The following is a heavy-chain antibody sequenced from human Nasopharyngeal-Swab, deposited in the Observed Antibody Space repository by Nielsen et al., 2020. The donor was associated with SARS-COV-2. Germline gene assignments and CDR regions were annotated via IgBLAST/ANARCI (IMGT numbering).Heavy chain of an antibody. D-gene: IGHD2-21*02. CDR2: INHSGST. CDR3: ARVYCGGDCYSLGERYYFDY. Sequence: SQTLSLTCAVYGGSFSGYYWSWIRQPPGKGLEWIGEINHSGSTNYNPSLKSRVTISVDTSKNQFSLKLSSVTAADTAVYYCARVYCGGDCYSLGERYYFDYWGQGTLVTVSS. CDR1: GGSFSGYY. J-gene: IGHJ4*02. V-gene: IGHV4-34*01.